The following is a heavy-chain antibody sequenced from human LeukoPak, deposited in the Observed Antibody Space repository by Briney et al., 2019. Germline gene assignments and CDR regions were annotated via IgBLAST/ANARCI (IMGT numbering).Heavy chain of an antibody. V-gene: IGHV1-2*02. CDR3: AREPYYYDSSGYYSYFDY. CDR2: INPNSGGT. CDR1: GYTFTGYY. D-gene: IGHD3-22*01. Sequence: ASVTVSCKASGYTFTGYYMHWVRQAPGQGLEWMGWINPNSGGTNYAQKFQGRVTMTRDTSISTAYMELSRLRSDDTAVYYCAREPYYYDSSGYYSYFDYWGQGTLVTVSS. J-gene: IGHJ4*02.